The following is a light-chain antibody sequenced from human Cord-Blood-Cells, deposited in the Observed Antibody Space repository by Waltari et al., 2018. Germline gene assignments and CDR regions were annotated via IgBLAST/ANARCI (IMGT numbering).Light chain of an antibody. Sequence: DIVMTQTPLSLSVPPVQPPSISCQSSHRLLHRAGKTYLYWYMQKPGQFPQVLIYEVSNRFSGVPDRFSGSGSGTDVTLKISRVEGEDVGVYYCMQSIQLPYTFGQGTKLEIK. V-gene: IGKV2D-29*02. CDR1: HRLLHRAGKTY. CDR2: EVS. CDR3: MQSIQLPYT. J-gene: IGKJ2*01.